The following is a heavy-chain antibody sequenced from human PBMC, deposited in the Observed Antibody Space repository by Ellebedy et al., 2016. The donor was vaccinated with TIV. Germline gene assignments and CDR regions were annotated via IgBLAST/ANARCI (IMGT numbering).Heavy chain of an antibody. V-gene: IGHV3-30-3*01. Sequence: GESLKISCAASGFIFSSYAMHWVRQAPGKGLEWVAVISYDGSNKYYAGSVKGRFTISRDNSENTLYLQMNSLRAGDSAVYYCANVEMSTEDGYWGQGTLVTVSS. CDR1: GFIFSSYA. D-gene: IGHD5-24*01. J-gene: IGHJ4*02. CDR2: ISYDGSNK. CDR3: ANVEMSTEDGY.